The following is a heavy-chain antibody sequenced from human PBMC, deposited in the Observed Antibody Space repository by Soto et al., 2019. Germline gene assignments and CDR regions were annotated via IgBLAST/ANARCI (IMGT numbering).Heavy chain of an antibody. D-gene: IGHD2-2*01. CDR1: GGTFSSYA. CDR3: ARDNPYCSSTSCYLRPDYYYYYGMDV. Sequence: SVKVSCKASGGTFSSYAISWVRQAPGQGLEWMGGIIPIFGTANYAQKFQGRVTITADESTSTAYMELSSLRSEDTAVYYCARDNPYCSSTSCYLRPDYYYYYGMDVWGQGTTVTVSS. J-gene: IGHJ6*02. V-gene: IGHV1-69*13. CDR2: IIPIFGTA.